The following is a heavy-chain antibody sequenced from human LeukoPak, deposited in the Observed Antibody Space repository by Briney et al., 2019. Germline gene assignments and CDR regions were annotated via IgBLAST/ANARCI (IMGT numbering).Heavy chain of an antibody. V-gene: IGHV4-39*01. D-gene: IGHD3-3*01. Sequence: SETLSLTCTVSGGSISSSSYYWGWIRQPPGKGLEWIGSIYYSGSTYYNPFLKSRVTISVDTSKNQFSLKLSSVTAADTAVYYCARVTYYDFWSGYSSNFDYWGQGTLVTVSS. CDR1: GGSISSSSYY. CDR3: ARVTYYDFWSGYSSNFDY. J-gene: IGHJ4*02. CDR2: IYYSGST.